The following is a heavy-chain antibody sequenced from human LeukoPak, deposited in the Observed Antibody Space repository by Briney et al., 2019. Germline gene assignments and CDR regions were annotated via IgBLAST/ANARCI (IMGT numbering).Heavy chain of an antibody. V-gene: IGHV3-23*01. CDR3: AKGRETYYDILTGFWSYGY. D-gene: IGHD3-9*01. Sequence: GGSLRLSCAASGFTFSSYAMSWVRRAPGKGLEWVSAISCSGGSTYYADSVKGRFTISRDNSKNTLYLQMNSLRAEDTAVYYCAKGRETYYDILTGFWSYGYWGQGTLVTVSS. J-gene: IGHJ4*02. CDR2: ISCSGGST. CDR1: GFTFSSYA.